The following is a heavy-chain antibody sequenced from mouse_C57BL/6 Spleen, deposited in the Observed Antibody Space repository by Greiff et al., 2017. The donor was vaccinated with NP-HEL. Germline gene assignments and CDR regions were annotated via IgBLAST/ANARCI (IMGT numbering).Heavy chain of an antibody. J-gene: IGHJ3*01. Sequence: VQLQQSGAELARPGASVKMSCKASGYTFTSYTMHWVKQRPGQGLEWIGYINPSSGYTKYNQKFKDKATLTADKSSSTAYMQLSSLTSEDSAVYYCARLDSSGYWFAYWGQGTLVTVSA. CDR3: ARLDSSGYWFAY. D-gene: IGHD3-2*02. CDR1: GYTFTSYT. CDR2: INPSSGYT. V-gene: IGHV1-4*01.